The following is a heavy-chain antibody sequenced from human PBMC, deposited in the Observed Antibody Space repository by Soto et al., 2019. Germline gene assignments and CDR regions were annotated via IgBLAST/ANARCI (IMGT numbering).Heavy chain of an antibody. CDR1: GFTFSNAW. V-gene: IGHV3-15*01. D-gene: IGHD5-12*01. CDR2: IKSKTDGGTT. J-gene: IGHJ3*02. CDR3: TTDRGYGGPNDAFDI. Sequence: EVQLVESGGGLVKPGGSLRLSCAASGFTFSNAWMSWVRQAPGKGLEWVGRIKSKTDGGTTDYAAPVKGRFTISRDDSNNTLYLQMNSLKTEDTAVYYCTTDRGYGGPNDAFDIWGQGTMVTVSS.